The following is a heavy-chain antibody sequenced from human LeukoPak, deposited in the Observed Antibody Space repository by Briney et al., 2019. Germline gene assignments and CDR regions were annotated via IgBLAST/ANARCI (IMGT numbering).Heavy chain of an antibody. CDR2: INHSGST. V-gene: IGHV4-34*01. CDR1: GGSFSGYY. J-gene: IGHJ4*02. Sequence: SETLSLTCAVYGGSFSGYYWSWIRQPPGKGLDWIGEINHSGSTNYNPSLKSRVTISVHTSKHQFSLKLSSVTAADTAVYYCARGPDTFIVGATSLRPIDYWGQGTLVTVSS. D-gene: IGHD1-26*01. CDR3: ARGPDTFIVGATSLRPIDY.